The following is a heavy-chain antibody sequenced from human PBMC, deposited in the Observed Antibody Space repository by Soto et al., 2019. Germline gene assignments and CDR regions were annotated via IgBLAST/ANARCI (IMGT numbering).Heavy chain of an antibody. CDR1: GYTFTSYY. V-gene: IGHV1-46*03. CDR2: INPSGGST. Sequence: GASVKVSCKASGYTFTSYYMHWVRQAPGQGLEWMGIINPSGGSTSYAQKFQGRVTMTRDTSTSTAYMELSSLRSEDTAVYYCAQFSYCTNGVCYFGFDPWGQGTLVTVSS. CDR3: AQFSYCTNGVCYFGFDP. D-gene: IGHD2-8*01. J-gene: IGHJ5*02.